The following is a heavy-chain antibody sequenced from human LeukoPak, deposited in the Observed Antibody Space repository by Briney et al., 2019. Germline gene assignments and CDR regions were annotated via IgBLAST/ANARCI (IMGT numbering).Heavy chain of an antibody. Sequence: GGSLRLSYAASGFNFSTYAMQWVREAPGKGLEWVAVISHYGSNDLYADSVRSRYTISRDNSKHMLHLQMNCLRGGDTAVYYCTGDHEVRSFDTVGLDYWGQGTLVTVSS. J-gene: IGHJ4*02. CDR2: ISHYGSND. CDR1: GFNFSTYA. CDR3: TGDHEVRSFDTVGLDY. V-gene: IGHV3-30*04. D-gene: IGHD2-8*02.